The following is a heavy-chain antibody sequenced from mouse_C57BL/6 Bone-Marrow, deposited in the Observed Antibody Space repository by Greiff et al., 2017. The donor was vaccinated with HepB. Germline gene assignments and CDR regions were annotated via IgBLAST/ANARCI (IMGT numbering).Heavy chain of an antibody. D-gene: IGHD1-1*01. J-gene: IGHJ4*01. CDR2: ISSGSSTI. V-gene: IGHV5-17*01. CDR1: GFTFSDYG. Sequence: EVMLVESGGGLVKPGGSLKLSCAASGFTFSDYGMHWVRQAPEKGLEWVAYISSGSSTIYYADTVKGRLTISRDNAQNTLFLQMTSLRSEDTAMYYCARRGYYGSSPYYAMDYWGQGTSVTVSS. CDR3: ARRGYYGSSPYYAMDY.